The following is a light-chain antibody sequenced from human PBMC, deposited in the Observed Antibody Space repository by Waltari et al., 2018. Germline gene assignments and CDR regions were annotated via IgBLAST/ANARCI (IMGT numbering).Light chain of an antibody. CDR2: GND. CDR1: SPYFGDYA. J-gene: IGLJ1*01. CDR3: AAWDDNLNGPI. V-gene: IGLV1-44*01. Sequence: QPVVTQPPSVAGAPGQTVLAPCSGTSPYFGDYAVRWYQHVPGPAPKLLIYGNDQRPSGVPDRYSASKSGTSASLVINGVKSDDEADFYCAAWDDNLNGPIFGTGTRVTVL.